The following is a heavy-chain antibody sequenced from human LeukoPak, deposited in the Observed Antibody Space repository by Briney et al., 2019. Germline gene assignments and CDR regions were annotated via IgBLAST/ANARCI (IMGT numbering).Heavy chain of an antibody. CDR1: GGTFSSYA. D-gene: IGHD1-1*01. CDR3: ARDDPGGISTNLDF. J-gene: IGHJ4*02. V-gene: IGHV1-2*02. Sequence: ASVKVSCKASGGTFSSYAISWVRQAPGRGLEWMGYINPDSGGRNYARKFQGRVTFTGDTSISTAYMELGSLTSDDTAVYYCARDDPGGISTNLDFWGQGALVTVSS. CDR2: INPDSGGR.